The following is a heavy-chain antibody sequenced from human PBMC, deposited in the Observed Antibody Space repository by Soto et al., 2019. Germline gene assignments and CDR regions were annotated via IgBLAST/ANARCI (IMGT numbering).Heavy chain of an antibody. D-gene: IGHD6-19*01. CDR2: IHYTGYT. Sequence: PSETLSLTCTISGGSINNYFWSWIRQPPGKGLEWIGYIHYTGYTNSNPSLKSRVTISVDTSNNQFSLKLTSVGAADTAVYYCATGGDTSDATGVFDYWGLGTLVTVSS. V-gene: IGHV4-59*01. CDR1: GGSINNYF. CDR3: ATGGDTSDATGVFDY. J-gene: IGHJ4*02.